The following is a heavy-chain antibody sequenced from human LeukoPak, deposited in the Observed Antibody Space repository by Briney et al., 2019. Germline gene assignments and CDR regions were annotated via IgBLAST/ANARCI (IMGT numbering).Heavy chain of an antibody. D-gene: IGHD2-2*01. V-gene: IGHV1-2*02. CDR2: INPNSGGT. J-gene: IGHJ6*03. Sequence: RASVKVSCKASGYTFTGYYMHWVRQAPGQGLEWMGWINPNSGGTNYAQKFQGRVTMTRDTSISTAYMELSRLRSDDTAVYYCARRYCSSTSCYHDYYYYYMDVWGKGTTVTVSS. CDR1: GYTFTGYY. CDR3: ARRYCSSTSCYHDYYYYYMDV.